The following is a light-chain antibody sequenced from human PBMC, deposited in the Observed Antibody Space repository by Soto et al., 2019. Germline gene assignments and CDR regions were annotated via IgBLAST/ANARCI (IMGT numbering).Light chain of an antibody. CDR1: SSDVGGYNY. CDR3: CSYTTSNARQIV. CDR2: DVS. Sequence: QSALTQPASVSGSPGQSITISCTGTSSDVGGYNYVSWYQQHPGNAPKFMIYDVSNRPSGVSNRYSGSKSGNTASLTISGVQAEDEADYYCCSYTTSNARQIVFGTGTKVTVL. J-gene: IGLJ1*01. V-gene: IGLV2-14*01.